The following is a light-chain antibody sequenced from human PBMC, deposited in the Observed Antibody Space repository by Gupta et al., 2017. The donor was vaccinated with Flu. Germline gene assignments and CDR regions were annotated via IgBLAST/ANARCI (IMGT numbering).Light chain of an antibody. CDR2: DAS. V-gene: IGKV1-12*01. J-gene: IGKJ1*01. CDR3: QQADSFPRT. CDR1: PFIDFW. Sequence: PSPMSASVGDRITITCRASPFIDFWLGWYQQKPGQPPKLLISDASKLRAGVPSRFNGSGSGTEFSLTVTGLQSEDFATYYCQQADSFPRTFGQGTKVDIK.